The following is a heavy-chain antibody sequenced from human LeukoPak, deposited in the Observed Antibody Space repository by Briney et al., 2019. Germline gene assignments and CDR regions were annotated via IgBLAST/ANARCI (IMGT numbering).Heavy chain of an antibody. CDR3: VKEDFNCSGGSCYSGSGYNWFDP. V-gene: IGHV3-64D*06. Sequence: GGSLRLSCSASGFTFSNVAMHWVRQAPGKGLECVSGISGNGGDTYYAGSVKGRFTISRDNSKNTLYLQMSSLRAEDTAVYYCVKEDFNCSGGSCYSGSGYNWFDPWGQGTLVTVSS. D-gene: IGHD2-15*01. CDR2: ISGNGGDT. CDR1: GFTFSNVA. J-gene: IGHJ5*02.